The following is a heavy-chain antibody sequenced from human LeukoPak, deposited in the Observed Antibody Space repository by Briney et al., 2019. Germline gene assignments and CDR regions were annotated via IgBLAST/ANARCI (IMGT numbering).Heavy chain of an antibody. CDR1: GGSISNYY. CDR2: IYSTGNT. V-gene: IGHV4-59*01. J-gene: IGHJ4*02. Sequence: PSETLSLTCTVSGGSISNYYWSWIRQPPGKGLEWIGYIYSTGNTQYNPSLKTRVTLSVDTSKNQVSLTVTSVVAADTAVYYFAREGSSLAPRVPHYGGQGILVTVSS. D-gene: IGHD6-6*01. CDR3: AREGSSLAPRVPHY.